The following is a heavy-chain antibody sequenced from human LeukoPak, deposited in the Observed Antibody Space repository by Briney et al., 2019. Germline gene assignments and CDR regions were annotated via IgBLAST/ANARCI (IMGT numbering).Heavy chain of an antibody. D-gene: IGHD3-16*02. J-gene: IGHJ4*02. CDR2: ISYSGSS. CDR1: GGSISSNSYY. Sequence: SETLSLTCTVSGGSISSNSYYWGWIRQPPGKGLEWIVTISYSGSSYYNPSLKSRVTMSVDTSKNQFSLKLIPVTAADTAVYYCARNYVWGSYRYPDYWGQGTLVTVSS. CDR3: ARNYVWGSYRYPDY. V-gene: IGHV4-39*07.